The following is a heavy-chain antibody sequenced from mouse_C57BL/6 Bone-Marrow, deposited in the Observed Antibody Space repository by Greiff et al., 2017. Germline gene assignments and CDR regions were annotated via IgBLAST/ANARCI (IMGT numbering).Heavy chain of an antibody. CDR2: IWSGGST. CDR1: GFSLTSYG. V-gene: IGHV2-2*01. Sequence: VQGVESGPGLVQPSQSLSITCTVSGFSLTSYGVHWVRQSPGKGLEWLGVIWSGGSTDYNAAFISRLSISKDNPKSQVFFKRNSLQADETAIYYCAREETYYDEDWFAYWGEGTLVTVSA. J-gene: IGHJ3*01. D-gene: IGHD2-4*01. CDR3: AREETYYDEDWFAY.